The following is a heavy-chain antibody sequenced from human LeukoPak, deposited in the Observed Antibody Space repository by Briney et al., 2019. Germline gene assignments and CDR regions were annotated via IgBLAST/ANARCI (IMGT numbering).Heavy chain of an antibody. V-gene: IGHV3-48*04. CDR2: ISDSSSTI. CDR1: GFTFSTYS. CDR3: ARDNWGPDY. J-gene: IGHJ4*02. Sequence: GGSLRLSCAASGFTFSTYSMKWVRQAPGKGLEWVSYISDSSSTIYYADSVRGRFTISRDNAKNSLYLQMNSLRAEDTAVYYCARDNWGPDYWGQGILVTVSS. D-gene: IGHD7-27*01.